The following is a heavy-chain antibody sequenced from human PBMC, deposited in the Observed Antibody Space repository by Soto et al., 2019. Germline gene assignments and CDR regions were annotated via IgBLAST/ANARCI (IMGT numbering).Heavy chain of an antibody. D-gene: IGHD6-13*01. V-gene: IGHV1-69*01. CDR2: IIPIFGTA. J-gene: IGHJ6*02. CDR3: AKDAVAAAGLYYYYGMDV. CDR1: GGTFSRHA. Sequence: QVQLVQSGAEVRKPGSSVKVSCKASGGTFSRHAISWVRQAPGQGLEWMGGIIPIFGTANHAQKFQGRVTIIADESTSTVYMELSSLRSEDTAMYYCAKDAVAAAGLYYYYGMDVWGQGTTVTVSS.